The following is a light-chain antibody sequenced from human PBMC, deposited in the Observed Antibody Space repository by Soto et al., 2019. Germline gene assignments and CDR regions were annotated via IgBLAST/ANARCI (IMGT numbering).Light chain of an antibody. Sequence: DIQMTHSPSSLSASVVDRVTITFLASQSISFYLNWYQQKPGKAHKVLIYAASNLQSGVPSRFSGGGSGTDFTLTISSLQPEDFATYYCQKSYSIPINCGQGKRRAIK. J-gene: IGKJ5*01. CDR2: AAS. CDR1: QSISFY. CDR3: QKSYSIPIN. V-gene: IGKV1-39*01.